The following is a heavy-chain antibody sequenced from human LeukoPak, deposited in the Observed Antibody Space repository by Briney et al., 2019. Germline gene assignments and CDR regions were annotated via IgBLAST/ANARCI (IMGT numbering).Heavy chain of an antibody. V-gene: IGHV3-23*01. CDR1: GFTFSSYA. Sequence: PGGSLRLSCAASGFTFSSYAMSWVRQAPGKGLEWVSAISGSGGSTYYADSVKGRFTISRDNSKNTLYLQMNSLRAEDTAVYYCAKKVPHDYDFWSYYYYYGMDVWGQGATVTVSS. CDR2: ISGSGGST. CDR3: AKKVPHDYDFWSYYYYYGMDV. D-gene: IGHD3-3*01. J-gene: IGHJ6*02.